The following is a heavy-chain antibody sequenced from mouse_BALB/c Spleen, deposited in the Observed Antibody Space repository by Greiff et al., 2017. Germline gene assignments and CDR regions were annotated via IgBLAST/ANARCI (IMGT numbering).Heavy chain of an antibody. D-gene: IGHD2-3*01. Sequence: VKLVESGPGLVAPSQSLSITCTVSGFSLTSYGVHWVRQPPGKGLEWLGVIWAGGSTNYNSALMSRLSISKDNSKSQVFLKMNSLQTDDTAMYYCARSRDGYYYYAMDYWGQGTSVTVSS. V-gene: IGHV2-9*02. CDR2: IWAGGST. CDR3: ARSRDGYYYYAMDY. J-gene: IGHJ4*01. CDR1: GFSLTSYG.